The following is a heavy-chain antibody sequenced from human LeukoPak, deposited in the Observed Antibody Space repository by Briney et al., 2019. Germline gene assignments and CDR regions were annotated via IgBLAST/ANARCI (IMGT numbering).Heavy chain of an antibody. Sequence: PGGSLRLSCTTSGLIFANYAMAWVRQAPGKGLEWVSYISSSGSTIYYADSEKGRFTISRDNAKNSLYLQMHSLRAEDTAVYYCASGIWGHYGDYVDYWGQGTLVTVSS. D-gene: IGHD4-17*01. V-gene: IGHV3-48*03. CDR3: ASGIWGHYGDYVDY. J-gene: IGHJ4*02. CDR1: GLIFANYA. CDR2: ISSSGSTI.